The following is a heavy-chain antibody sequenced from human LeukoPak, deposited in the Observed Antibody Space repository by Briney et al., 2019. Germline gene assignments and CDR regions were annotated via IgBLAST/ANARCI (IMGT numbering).Heavy chain of an antibody. Sequence: ASVRVSCKASGYTFVSHDINWVRQATGQGLEWMGRMNPNSGNTDYAQKFQGRVTMTRNTSISTVYMELSSLRSEDTAVYYCARGIEMSASPWGQGTLVTVSS. D-gene: IGHD5-24*01. V-gene: IGHV1-8*01. CDR1: GYTFVSHD. CDR3: ARGIEMSASP. J-gene: IGHJ4*02. CDR2: MNPNSGNT.